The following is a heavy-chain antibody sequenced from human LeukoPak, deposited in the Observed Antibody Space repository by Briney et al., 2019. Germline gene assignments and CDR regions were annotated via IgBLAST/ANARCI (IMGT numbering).Heavy chain of an antibody. J-gene: IGHJ4*02. CDR3: ARETIPRGVSVTDI. D-gene: IGHD3-10*01. V-gene: IGHV4-4*07. CDR1: GGSMSGSF. Sequence: PSETLSLTCTVPGGSMSGSFWSWSRQPAGKGLEWIGRVYSTGTTSYNPSLKSRVTVSLDTSKNQFSLKLNSVTAADTAVYYCARETIPRGVSVTDIWGQGTLVTVSS. CDR2: VYSTGTT.